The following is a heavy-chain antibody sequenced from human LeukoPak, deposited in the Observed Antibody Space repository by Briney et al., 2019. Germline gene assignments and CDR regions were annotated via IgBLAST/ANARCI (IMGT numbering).Heavy chain of an antibody. CDR2: IIPIFGTA. J-gene: IGHJ4*02. Sequence: SVKVSCKASGGTFSSYAISWVRQAPGQGLEWMGGIIPIFGTANYAQKFLGRVTITADESTSTAYMELSSLRSEDTAVYYCARHYEPETPQDYWGQGTLVTVSS. D-gene: IGHD3-3*01. V-gene: IGHV1-69*13. CDR1: GGTFSSYA. CDR3: ARHYEPETPQDY.